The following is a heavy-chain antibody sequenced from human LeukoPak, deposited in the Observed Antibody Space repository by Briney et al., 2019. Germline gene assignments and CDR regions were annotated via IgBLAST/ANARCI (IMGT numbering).Heavy chain of an antibody. Sequence: GGSLRLSCAASGFTFSSYAMSWVRQAPGKGLEWVSAISGSGGSTYYAGSVKGRFTISRDNSKNTLYLQMNSLRAEDTAVYYCAKYPTPGIAVAGTDYFDYWGQGTLVTVSS. D-gene: IGHD6-19*01. CDR1: GFTFSSYA. V-gene: IGHV3-23*01. J-gene: IGHJ4*02. CDR2: ISGSGGST. CDR3: AKYPTPGIAVAGTDYFDY.